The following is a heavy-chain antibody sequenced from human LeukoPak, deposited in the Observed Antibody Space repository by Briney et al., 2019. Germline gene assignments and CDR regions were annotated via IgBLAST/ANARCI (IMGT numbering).Heavy chain of an antibody. CDR2: IYYSGST. CDR1: GGSISSYY. J-gene: IGHJ4*02. CDR3: ARKDDYGDYGFDY. D-gene: IGHD4-17*01. Sequence: KPSETLSLTCTVSGGSISSYYWSWIRQPPGKGLEWIGYIYYSGSTNYNPSLKSRVTISVDTSKNQFSLKLSSVTAADTAVYYCARKDDYGDYGFDYWGQGTLVTVSS. V-gene: IGHV4-59*01.